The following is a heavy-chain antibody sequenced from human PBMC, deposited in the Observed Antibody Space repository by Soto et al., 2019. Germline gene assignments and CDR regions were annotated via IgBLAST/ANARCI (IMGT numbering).Heavy chain of an antibody. V-gene: IGHV1-18*04. CDR3: ARDKMIDDYVLGSLDY. D-gene: IGHD3-16*01. CDR1: GYTFISFG. CDR2: ISGYNGRT. Sequence: QVQLVQSGPEVKKPGASVKVSCKASGYTFISFGVSWVRQSPGQGPEWMGWISGYNGRTKYAQKVQGRVTMTTDTSTNTAYMELRSLRSDDAAVYYCARDKMIDDYVLGSLDYWGQGTVVTVSS. J-gene: IGHJ4*02.